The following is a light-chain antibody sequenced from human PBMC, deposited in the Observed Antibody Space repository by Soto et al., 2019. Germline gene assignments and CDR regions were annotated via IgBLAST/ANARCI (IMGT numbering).Light chain of an antibody. Sequence: EIVMTQSPATLSVSPGERATHSCRASQSVSNNLAWYQQKPGQAPRLLIYGASTRATGIPVRFSGSGSGTEFTLNISSQQSEDFAVYYCQQYNNWPPLTFGGGTKVEIE. V-gene: IGKV3-15*01. CDR3: QQYNNWPPLT. CDR1: QSVSNN. CDR2: GAS. J-gene: IGKJ4*01.